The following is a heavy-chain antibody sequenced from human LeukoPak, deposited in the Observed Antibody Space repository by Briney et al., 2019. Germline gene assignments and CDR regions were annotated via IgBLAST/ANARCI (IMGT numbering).Heavy chain of an antibody. CDR1: GYTFTSYD. CDR2: MNPNSGNT. J-gene: IGHJ4*02. D-gene: IGHD1-26*01. Sequence: ASVKVSCKASGYTFTSYDIKLVRQATGQGLGLVGGMNPNSGNTGYAQKFQGRVTMTRNTSISTAYMELSSMRSEDTAVYYCARGWWELRDYWGQGTLVTVSS. V-gene: IGHV1-8*01. CDR3: ARGWWELRDY.